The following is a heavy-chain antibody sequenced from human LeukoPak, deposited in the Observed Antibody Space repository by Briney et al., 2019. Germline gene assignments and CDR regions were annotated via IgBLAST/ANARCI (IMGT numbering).Heavy chain of an antibody. Sequence: GGSLRLSCAASGFTFKNYWMTWVRQAPGKGLEWVANIKPDGSDKYYVDSVKGRFTISRDNAKNSLYLQMNSLRAEDTAVYYCASPEWLPDSFDIWGQGTMVTVSS. CDR2: IKPDGSDK. J-gene: IGHJ3*02. D-gene: IGHD3-3*01. CDR3: ASPEWLPDSFDI. CDR1: GFTFKNYW. V-gene: IGHV3-7*01.